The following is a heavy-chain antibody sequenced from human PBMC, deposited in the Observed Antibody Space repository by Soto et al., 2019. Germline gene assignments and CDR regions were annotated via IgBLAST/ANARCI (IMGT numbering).Heavy chain of an antibody. V-gene: IGHV3-23*01. Sequence: PGGSLRLSCAASGFPFSSYDMTWVRQGPGKGLEWVSSISASDSRTYDADSVKGRFTISRDTSKNTVYLQMNSLRAEATAVYYGARYIPFYGVVNYGMYVWGQGSTVTVS. J-gene: IGHJ6*02. CDR3: ARYIPFYGVVNYGMYV. CDR1: GFPFSSYD. D-gene: IGHD3-3*01. CDR2: ISASDSRT.